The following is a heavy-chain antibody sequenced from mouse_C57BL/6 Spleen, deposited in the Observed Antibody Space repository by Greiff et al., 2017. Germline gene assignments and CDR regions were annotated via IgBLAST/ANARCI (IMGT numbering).Heavy chain of an antibody. CDR2: IWTGGGT. CDR1: GFSFTSYA. Sequence: VLLVESGPGLVAPSQSLSITCTVSGFSFTSYAISWVRQPPGKGLEWLGVIWTGGGTTYNNERKTRQSISKDNTKSQIFLKMNSLQTDDTARYYCASIGGSLYAREYWGQGTSVTVSS. V-gene: IGHV2-9-1*01. D-gene: IGHD1-1*01. J-gene: IGHJ4*01. CDR3: ASIGGSLYAREY.